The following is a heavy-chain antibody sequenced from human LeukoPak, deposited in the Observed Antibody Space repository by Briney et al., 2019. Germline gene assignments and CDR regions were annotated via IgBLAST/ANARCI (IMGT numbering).Heavy chain of an antibody. CDR1: GGSISSYY. CDR3: ARVPLWRGAFDI. V-gene: IGHV4-34*01. J-gene: IGHJ3*02. CDR2: INHSGST. Sequence: SETLSLTCTVSGGSISSYYWSWIRQPPGKGLEWIGEINHSGSTNYNPSLKSRVTISVDTSKNQFSLKLSSVTAADTAVYYCARVPLWRGAFDIWGQGTMVTVSS. D-gene: IGHD2-21*01.